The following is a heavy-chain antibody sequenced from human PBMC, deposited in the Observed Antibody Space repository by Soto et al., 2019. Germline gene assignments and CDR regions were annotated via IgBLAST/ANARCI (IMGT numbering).Heavy chain of an antibody. Sequence: SETLSLTCTVSGGSISSYYWSWIRQPPGKGLEWIGYIYYSGSTNYNPSLKSRVTISVDTSKNQFSLKLSSVTAADTAVYYCARGQGRYGDYEDYWGQGTLVTVSS. CDR1: GGSISSYY. CDR2: IYYSGST. CDR3: ARGQGRYGDYEDY. D-gene: IGHD4-17*01. V-gene: IGHV4-59*01. J-gene: IGHJ4*02.